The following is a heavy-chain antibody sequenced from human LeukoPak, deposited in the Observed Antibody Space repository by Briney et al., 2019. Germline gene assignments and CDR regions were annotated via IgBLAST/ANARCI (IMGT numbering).Heavy chain of an antibody. J-gene: IGHJ4*02. CDR2: IGPFNDHT. D-gene: IGHD3-9*01. Sequence: ASVKVSCKASEYKLNSYGISWVRQAPGQGLQWMGWIGPFNDHTNYAQNFQGRVTMTTDTSTSTAYMELKSLTSHDTAIYYCARAIGYDRLTAFDSWGQGTLVTVSS. CDR1: EYKLNSYG. CDR3: ARAIGYDRLTAFDS. V-gene: IGHV1-18*01.